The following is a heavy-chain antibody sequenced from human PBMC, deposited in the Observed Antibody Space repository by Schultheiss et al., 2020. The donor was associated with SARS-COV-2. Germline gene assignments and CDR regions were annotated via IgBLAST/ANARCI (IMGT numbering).Heavy chain of an antibody. J-gene: IGHJ6*02. CDR1: GFTFSRHG. V-gene: IGHV3-33*01. Sequence: GESLKISCVASGFTFSRHGMHWVRQAPGKGLEWVAVIWYDGSNKYYADSVKGRFTISRDNSKNTLYLQMNSQRAEDTAVYFCARTTVSYYDYGLDVWGQGTTVTVSS. CDR3: ARTTVSYYDYGLDV. CDR2: IWYDGSNK. D-gene: IGHD4-11*01.